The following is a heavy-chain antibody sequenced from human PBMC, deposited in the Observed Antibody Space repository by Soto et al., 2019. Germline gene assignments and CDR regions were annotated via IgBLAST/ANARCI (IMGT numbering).Heavy chain of an antibody. V-gene: IGHV4-31*03. J-gene: IGHJ4*02. CDR3: ARATGTLRSRNCDY. Sequence: QVQLQESGPKLVKPSQTLSLTCSVSGGSISTVGHYWTWIRQPPGKGLEWTGSIYDTGSTYYSKSLRSRLTMSVDTSKSQFSLRLSSVTAADSAVYYCARATGTLRSRNCDYWGQGSLVTVSS. CDR1: GGSISTVGHY. CDR2: IYDTGST. D-gene: IGHD1-1*01.